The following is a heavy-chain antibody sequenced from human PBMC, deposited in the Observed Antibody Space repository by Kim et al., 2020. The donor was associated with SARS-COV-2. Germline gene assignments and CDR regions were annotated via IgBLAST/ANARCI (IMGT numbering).Heavy chain of an antibody. D-gene: IGHD2-2*01. V-gene: IGHV3-23*01. CDR3: AKADCSSTSCYGALDY. J-gene: IGHJ4*02. Sequence: VRGRFTISRDNAKTTRYLQRTSLGAEDTAVYYCAKADCSSTSCYGALDYWGQGTLVTVSS.